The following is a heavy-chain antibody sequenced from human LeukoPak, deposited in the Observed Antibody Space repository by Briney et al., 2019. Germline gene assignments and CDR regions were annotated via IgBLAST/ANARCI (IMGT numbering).Heavy chain of an antibody. CDR1: GFTFSSYG. D-gene: IGHD1-26*01. J-gene: IGHJ6*03. V-gene: IGHV3-33*06. CDR3: AKDGNRSYYDYYYYYMDV. Sequence: GRSLRLSCAASGFTFSSYGMHWVRQAPGKGLEWVAVIWYDGSNKYYADSVKGRFTISRDNSKNTLYLQMNSLRAEDTAVYYCAKDGNRSYYDYYYYYMDVWGKGTTVTVSS. CDR2: IWYDGSNK.